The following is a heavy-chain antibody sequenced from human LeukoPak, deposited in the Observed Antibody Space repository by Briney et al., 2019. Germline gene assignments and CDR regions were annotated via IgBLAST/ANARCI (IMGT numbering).Heavy chain of an antibody. CDR1: GFTFSSYS. CDR2: ISGSGGAT. Sequence: GGSLRLSCAASGFTFSSYSMTWVRQAPGKGLEWVPVISGSGGATYYADSVKGRFTISRDNSKNTLYLQMNSLRAEDTAVYYCARAAMVRGVDYFDSWGQGTLVTVSS. CDR3: ARAAMVRGVDYFDS. V-gene: IGHV3-23*01. D-gene: IGHD3-10*01. J-gene: IGHJ4*02.